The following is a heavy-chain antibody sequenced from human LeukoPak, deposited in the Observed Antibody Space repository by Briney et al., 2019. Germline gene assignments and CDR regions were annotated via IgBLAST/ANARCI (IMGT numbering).Heavy chain of an antibody. CDR3: AIILATLSY. CDR1: GFTFSSYA. V-gene: IGHV3-48*01. J-gene: IGHJ4*02. D-gene: IGHD5-12*01. Sequence: PGGSLRLSCAASGFTFSSYAMSWVRQAPGKGLEWISYISGSSGAKHYADSVKGRFTIFRDHAKSSLYLQMNSLRVEDTAIYYCAIILATLSYWGQGTLVTVSS. CDR2: ISGSSGAK.